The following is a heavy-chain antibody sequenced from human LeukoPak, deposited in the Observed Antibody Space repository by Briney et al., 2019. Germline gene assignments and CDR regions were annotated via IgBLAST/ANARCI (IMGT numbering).Heavy chain of an antibody. CDR1: GGTFSSYA. CDR2: IIPIFGTA. J-gene: IGHJ4*02. D-gene: IGHD3-10*01. CDR3: ARDEIWFGGTYFDY. V-gene: IGHV1-69*13. Sequence: ASVKVSCKASGGTFSSYAISWVRQAPGQGLEWMGGIIPIFGTANYAQKFQGRVTITADESTSTAYMELSSLRSEDTAVYYCARDEIWFGGTYFDYWGQGTLVTVSS.